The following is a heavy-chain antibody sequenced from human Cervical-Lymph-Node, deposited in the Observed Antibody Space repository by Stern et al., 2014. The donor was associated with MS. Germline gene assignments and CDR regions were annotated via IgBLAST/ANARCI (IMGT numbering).Heavy chain of an antibody. D-gene: IGHD1-1*01. J-gene: IGHJ5*02. V-gene: IGHV3-30-3*01. CDR3: ARAITTTAHNWFDP. Sequence: QVQLVQSGGGVVQPGSSLRLSCAASGFTFSSYAMHWVRQAPGKGLEWVATISYDGNKKYYADSVKGRFTISRDNSKNTLYLQMDSLRAEDTAVYYCARAITTTAHNWFDPWGQGTLVTVSS. CDR1: GFTFSSYA. CDR2: ISYDGNKK.